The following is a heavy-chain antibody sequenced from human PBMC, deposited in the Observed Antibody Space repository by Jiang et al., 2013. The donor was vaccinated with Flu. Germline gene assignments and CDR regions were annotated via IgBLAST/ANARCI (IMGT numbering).Heavy chain of an antibody. CDR3: ARHGGNSSSWYGDYYYGMDV. D-gene: IGHD6-13*01. CDR1: GYSFTSYW. V-gene: IGHV5-51*01. Sequence: KGSGYSFTSYWIGWVRQMPGKGLEWMGIIYPGDSDTRYSPSFQGQVTISADKSISTAYLQWSSLKASDTAMYYCARHGGNSSSWYGDYYYGMDVWGQGTTVTVSS. CDR2: IYPGDSDT. J-gene: IGHJ6*02.